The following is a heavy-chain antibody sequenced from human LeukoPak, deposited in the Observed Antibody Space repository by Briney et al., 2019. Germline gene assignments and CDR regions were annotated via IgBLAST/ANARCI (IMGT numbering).Heavy chain of an antibody. J-gene: IGHJ4*02. D-gene: IGHD3-16*01. CDR3: ARDNDSRDPPHFDY. CDR2: IIPNSGGT. CDR1: GGTFSSYA. V-gene: IGHV1-2*02. Sequence: ASVKVSCKASGGTFSSYAISWVRQAPGQGLEWMGGIIPNSGGTNYAQKFQGRVTMTRDTSISTAYMELSRLRSDDTAVYYCARDNDSRDPPHFDYWGQGTLVTVSS.